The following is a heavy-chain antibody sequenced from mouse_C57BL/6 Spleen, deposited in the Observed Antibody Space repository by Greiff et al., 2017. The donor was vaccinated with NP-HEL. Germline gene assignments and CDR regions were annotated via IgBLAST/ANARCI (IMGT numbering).Heavy chain of an antibody. Sequence: QVQLQQPGAELVKPGASVKLSCKASGYTFTSYWMHWVKQRPGQGLEWIGMIHPNSGSTNYNEKFKRKATLTVGKSSSTAYMQLSSLTSEDSAVYDGARGGAFEYWGQGTTLTVSS. CDR2: IHPNSGST. J-gene: IGHJ2*01. CDR1: GYTFTSYW. V-gene: IGHV1-64*01. CDR3: ARGGAFEY.